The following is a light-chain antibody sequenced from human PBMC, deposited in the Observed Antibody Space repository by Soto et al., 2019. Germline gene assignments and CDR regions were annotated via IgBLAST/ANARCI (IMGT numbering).Light chain of an antibody. CDR3: SAYAGTTPYV. V-gene: IGLV2-8*01. CDR2: DVN. CDR1: ASDIGGYTF. Sequence: QSALTQPPSASGSPGQSVAISCTGTASDIGGYTFVSWYQQHPGKAPKLLIYDVNKRPSGVPDRFSGSKSGNTASLTVSGLQAEDEADYYCSAYAGTTPYVFGTGTKLTVL. J-gene: IGLJ1*01.